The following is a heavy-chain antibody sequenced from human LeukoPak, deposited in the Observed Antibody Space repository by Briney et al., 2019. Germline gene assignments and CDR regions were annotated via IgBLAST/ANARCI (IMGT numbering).Heavy chain of an antibody. V-gene: IGHV3-23*01. CDR1: GFIFSTYA. J-gene: IGHJ4*02. D-gene: IGHD3-22*01. CDR3: AKEGTCYYDSSGSFDY. CDR2: ISGSGGST. Sequence: GGSLRLSCAASGFIFSTYAMSWVRQAPGKGLEWVSAISGSGGSTYYADSVKGRFTISRDNSKNTLYLQMNSLRAEDTAVYYCAKEGTCYYDSSGSFDYWGQGTLVTVSS.